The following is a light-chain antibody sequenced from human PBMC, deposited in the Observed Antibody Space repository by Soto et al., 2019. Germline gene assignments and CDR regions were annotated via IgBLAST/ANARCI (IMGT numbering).Light chain of an antibody. Sequence: QSALTQPPSASGSPGQSVTISCTGTSSDVGGYNYVSWYQQHPGKAPKLVIYKVSKRPSGVPDRFSGSKSGNTASLTVSGLQAEDEADYYCSSYAGSNNFDVFGTGTKVTVL. V-gene: IGLV2-8*01. CDR1: SSDVGGYNY. J-gene: IGLJ1*01. CDR3: SSYAGSNNFDV. CDR2: KVS.